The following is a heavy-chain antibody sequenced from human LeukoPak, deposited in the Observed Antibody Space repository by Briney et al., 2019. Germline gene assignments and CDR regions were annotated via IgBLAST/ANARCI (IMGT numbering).Heavy chain of an antibody. V-gene: IGHV4-34*01. CDR3: ARARTDQLLYDY. D-gene: IGHD2-2*02. CDR1: GGSFSGYY. Sequence: SETLSLTCAVYGGSFSGYYWSWIRQPAEKGLEWIGEINHSGSTNYNPSLKSRVTISVDTSKNQFSLKLSSVTAADTAVYYCARARTDQLLYDYWGQGTLVTVSS. CDR2: INHSGST. J-gene: IGHJ4*02.